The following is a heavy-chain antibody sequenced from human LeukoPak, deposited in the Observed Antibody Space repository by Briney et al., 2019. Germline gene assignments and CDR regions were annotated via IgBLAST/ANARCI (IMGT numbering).Heavy chain of an antibody. V-gene: IGHV3-23*01. CDR3: AKDWDVAASPFDY. J-gene: IGHJ4*02. CDR2: ISGSGGST. D-gene: IGHD2-15*01. CDR1: GFAFSSYA. Sequence: GGSLRLSCAASGFAFSSYAMSWVRQAPGKGLEWVSAISGSGGSTYYADSVKGRFTISRDNSKNTLYLQMNSLRAEDTAVYCCAKDWDVAASPFDYWGQGTLVTVSS.